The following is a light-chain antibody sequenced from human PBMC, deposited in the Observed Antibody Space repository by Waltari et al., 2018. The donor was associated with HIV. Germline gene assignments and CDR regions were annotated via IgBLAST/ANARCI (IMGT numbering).Light chain of an antibody. V-gene: IGKV4-1*01. J-gene: IGKJ4*01. CDR2: WAS. CDR3: KQSYSPPFT. CDR1: RTILYDSDNQNY. Sequence: DIWITHSPDSWALPLAGRPPCPVRSIRTILYDSDNQNYLAWYQQKPGQPPRVLIYWASTRAAGVPDRFSGSGSGTDFRLTISGLQADDVAVYYCKQSYSPPFTFGGGTRVEI.